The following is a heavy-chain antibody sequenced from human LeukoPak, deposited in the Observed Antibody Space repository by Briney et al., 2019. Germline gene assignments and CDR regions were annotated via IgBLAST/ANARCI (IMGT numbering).Heavy chain of an antibody. V-gene: IGHV1-3*01. CDR1: GYTFTSYA. CDR2: INAGNGNT. CDR3: ARGYSSSWYSFSY. Sequence: ASVKVSCKASGYTFTSYAMHWVRQAPGQRLEWMGWINAGNGNTKYSQKFQGRVTITRDTSASTAYMELSSLRSEDTAVYHCARGYSSSWYSFSYWGQGTLVTVSS. J-gene: IGHJ4*02. D-gene: IGHD6-13*01.